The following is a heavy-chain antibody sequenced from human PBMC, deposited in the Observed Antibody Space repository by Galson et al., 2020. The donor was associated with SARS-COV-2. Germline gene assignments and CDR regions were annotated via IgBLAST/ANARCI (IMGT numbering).Heavy chain of an antibody. V-gene: IGHV4-31*03. CDR3: ARQGAQYYDLKNNWFDP. CDR1: GCSISSGGYY. Sequence: SETLSLTCTVSGCSISSGGYYWSWIRQHPGKGLEWIGYIYYSGSTYYNPSLKSRVTISVDTSKNQFSLKLSSVTAADTAVYYCARQGAQYYDLKNNWFDPWGQGTLVTVAS. D-gene: IGHD3-3*01. J-gene: IGHJ5*02. CDR2: IYYSGST.